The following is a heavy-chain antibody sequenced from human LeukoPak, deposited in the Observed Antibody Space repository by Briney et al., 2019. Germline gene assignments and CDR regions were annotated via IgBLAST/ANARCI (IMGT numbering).Heavy chain of an antibody. CDR1: GGSLSSYY. D-gene: IGHD2-2*01. Sequence: SETLPLTCTVSGGSLSSYYWSWIRQPPGKGLEWIGYIYYSGSTNYNPSLKSRVTISVDTSKNQFSLKLSSVTAADTAVYYCARSVVPAAVFDYWGQGTLVTVSS. J-gene: IGHJ4*02. CDR3: ARSVVPAAVFDY. CDR2: IYYSGST. V-gene: IGHV4-59*08.